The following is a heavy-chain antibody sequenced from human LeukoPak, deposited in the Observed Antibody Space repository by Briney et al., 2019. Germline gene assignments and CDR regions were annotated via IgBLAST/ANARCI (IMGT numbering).Heavy chain of an antibody. CDR1: GFTFSSYS. CDR2: ISSSSSYI. D-gene: IGHD2-2*01. CDR3: ARDPALEGYCSSTSCRGAFDI. J-gene: IGHJ3*02. V-gene: IGHV3-21*01. Sequence: GGSLRLSCAASGFTFSSYSMNWVRQAPRKGLEWVSSISSSSSYIYYADSVKGRFTISRDNAKNSLYLQMNSLRAEDTAVYYCARDPALEGYCSSTSCRGAFDIWGQGTMVTVSS.